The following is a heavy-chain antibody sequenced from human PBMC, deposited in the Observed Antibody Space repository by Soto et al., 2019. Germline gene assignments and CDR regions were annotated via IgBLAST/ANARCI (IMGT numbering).Heavy chain of an antibody. CDR3: ARDTSYSSSWYRGYFDY. CDR1: GFTFSSYS. CDR2: ISSSSSTI. J-gene: IGHJ4*02. D-gene: IGHD6-13*01. V-gene: IGHV3-48*02. Sequence: EVQLVESGGGLVQPGGSLRLSCAASGFTFSSYSMNWVRQAPGKGLEWVSYISSSSSTIYYADSVKGRFTISRDNAKNSLYLQMNSLRDEDTAVYYCARDTSYSSSWYRGYFDYWGQGTLVTVSS.